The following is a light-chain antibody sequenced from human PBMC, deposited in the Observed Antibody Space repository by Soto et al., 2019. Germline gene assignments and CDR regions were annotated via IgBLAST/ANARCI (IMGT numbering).Light chain of an antibody. V-gene: IGKV1-12*01. CDR2: ATS. Sequence: MQMTQSQSSVSASVGDRVTITCRASQGISGWLAWYQQKPGKAPKLRIYATSTLQSGVPPRFSGSAACTDFTLTISSLQHEDFATYYCLQSNNFPPLTFGGGTKVEIK. J-gene: IGKJ4*01. CDR1: QGISGW. CDR3: LQSNNFPPLT.